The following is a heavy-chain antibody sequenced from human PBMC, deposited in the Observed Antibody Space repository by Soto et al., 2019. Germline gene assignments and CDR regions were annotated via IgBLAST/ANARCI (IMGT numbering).Heavy chain of an antibody. V-gene: IGHV4-59*01. CDR1: GGSISSYY. Sequence: SETLSLTCTVSGGSISSYYWSWIRQPPGKGLEWIGYIYYSGSTNYNPSLKSRVTISVDTSKNQFSLKLSSVTAADTAVYYCARAVDTGYGMDVWGQGTTVTVFS. D-gene: IGHD5-18*01. CDR2: IYYSGST. CDR3: ARAVDTGYGMDV. J-gene: IGHJ6*02.